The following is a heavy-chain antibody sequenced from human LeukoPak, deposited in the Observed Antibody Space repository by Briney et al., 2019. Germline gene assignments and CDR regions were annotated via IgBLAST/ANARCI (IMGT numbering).Heavy chain of an antibody. CDR2: MYHSGTT. CDR1: GYTISSGYY. D-gene: IGHD3-10*01. V-gene: IGHV4-38-2*02. CDR3: VRGPLLWFAELRFDP. Sequence: PSETLSLTCTVPGYTISSGYYWGWIRQPPGKGLEWIGSMYHSGTTYYNASLKSRATISVDTSKNQISLKMNSMTAADTAVYYCVRGPLLWFAELRFDPWGQGTLVTVSS. J-gene: IGHJ5*02.